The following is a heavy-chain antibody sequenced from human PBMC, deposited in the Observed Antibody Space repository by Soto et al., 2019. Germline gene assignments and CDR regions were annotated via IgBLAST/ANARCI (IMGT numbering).Heavy chain of an antibody. Sequence: QVQLVQSGAEEKKPGASVKVSCKASGYTFTSYAMHWVRQAPGHRLEWMGWINAGNGNTKYSQKFQGRVTITRDTSASTAYMELSSLRSEDTAVYYCASNHRVTTPYGMDVWGQGTTVTVSS. CDR1: GYTFTSYA. CDR2: INAGNGNT. CDR3: ASNHRVTTPYGMDV. D-gene: IGHD4-4*01. J-gene: IGHJ6*02. V-gene: IGHV1-3*05.